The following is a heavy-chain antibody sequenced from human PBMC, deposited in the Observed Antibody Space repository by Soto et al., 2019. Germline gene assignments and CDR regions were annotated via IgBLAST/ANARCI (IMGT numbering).Heavy chain of an antibody. CDR2: ITADGGT. Sequence: EVQVLESGGGLGQPGGSLRLSCEGSEFTVSGHAMTWIRQAPGKGPEWVSTITADGGTYYADSVKGRFAMSRDTSENTLYLQMNSLGAEDTAAYYCAPHVSCSGGSCQYDAFAIRGQGTMVTVSS. D-gene: IGHD2-15*01. CDR1: EFTVSGHA. V-gene: IGHV3-23*01. J-gene: IGHJ3*02. CDR3: APHVSCSGGSCQYDAFAI.